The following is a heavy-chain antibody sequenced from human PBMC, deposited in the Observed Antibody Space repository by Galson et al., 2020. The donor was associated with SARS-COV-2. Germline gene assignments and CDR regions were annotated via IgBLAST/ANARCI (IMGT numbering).Heavy chain of an antibody. Sequence: GGSLRLSCAASGFTFSNYGMNWVRQPPGQGLEWVAIISYGGRSTYYADSVKGRFTISRDNSKSTVYLQMDSLRAEDTAVYYCVKDLRYDVLSGRNEFDQWGQGTQVTVSS. D-gene: IGHD3-9*01. CDR1: GFTFSNYG. CDR2: ISYGGRST. CDR3: VKDLRYDVLSGRNEFDQ. J-gene: IGHJ4*02. V-gene: IGHV3-30*18.